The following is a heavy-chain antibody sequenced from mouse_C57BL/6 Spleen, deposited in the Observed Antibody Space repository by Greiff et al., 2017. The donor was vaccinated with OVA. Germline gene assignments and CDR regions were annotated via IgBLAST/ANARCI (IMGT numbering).Heavy chain of an antibody. V-gene: IGHV1-59*01. CDR2: IDPSDSYT. CDR1: GYTFTSYW. CDR3: ARSRNPDGFFDYAMDY. J-gene: IGHJ4*01. Sequence: QVQLKQPGAELVRPGTSVKLSCKASGYTFTSYWMHWVKQRPGQGLEWIGVIDPSDSYTNYNQKFKGKATLTVDTSSSTAYMQLSSLTSEDSAVYYCARSRNPDGFFDYAMDYWGQGTSVTVSS. D-gene: IGHD1-1*01.